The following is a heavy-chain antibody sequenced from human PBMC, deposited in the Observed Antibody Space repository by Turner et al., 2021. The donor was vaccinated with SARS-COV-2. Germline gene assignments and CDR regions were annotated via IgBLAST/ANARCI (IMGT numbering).Heavy chain of an antibody. V-gene: IGHV3-30-3*01. Sequence: QVQLVESGGGVVQPGRSLRLSCAASGFTFSSYAMRWVRQAPGKGLEWVAVISYDGSNKYYADSVKGRFTISRDNSKNTLYLQMNSLRAEDTALYYCARANSGSYYYGMDVWGQGTTVTVSS. CDR3: ARANSGSYYYGMDV. CDR2: ISYDGSNK. CDR1: GFTFSSYA. D-gene: IGHD1-26*01. J-gene: IGHJ6*02.